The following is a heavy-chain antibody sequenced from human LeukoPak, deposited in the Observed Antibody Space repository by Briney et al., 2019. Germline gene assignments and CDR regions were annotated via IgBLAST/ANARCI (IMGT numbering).Heavy chain of an antibody. CDR1: GFTFSSYA. CDR3: ARDILGSSRDGYNSN. J-gene: IGHJ4*02. Sequence: GGSLRLSCAASGFTFSSYAMSWVRQAPGKGLEWVSAISGSGGSTYYADSVKGRFTISRDNSKNTLYLQMNSLRAEDTAVYYCARDILGSSRDGYNSNWGQGTLVTVSS. D-gene: IGHD5-24*01. V-gene: IGHV3-23*01. CDR2: ISGSGGST.